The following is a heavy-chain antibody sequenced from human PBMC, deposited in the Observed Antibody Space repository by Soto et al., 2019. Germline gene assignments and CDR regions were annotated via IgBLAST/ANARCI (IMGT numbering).Heavy chain of an antibody. CDR1: GYTFTSYG. Sequence: ASVKVSCKASGYTFTSYGISWVRQAPGQGLEWMGWISAYNGNTDYGQKLQGRVTMTTDTSTSTAYMGLRSLRSDDTAVYYCARDGIITMVRGVIRYYYYGMDVWGQGTPVTVSS. V-gene: IGHV1-18*01. CDR3: ARDGIITMVRGVIRYYYYGMDV. D-gene: IGHD3-10*01. CDR2: ISAYNGNT. J-gene: IGHJ6*02.